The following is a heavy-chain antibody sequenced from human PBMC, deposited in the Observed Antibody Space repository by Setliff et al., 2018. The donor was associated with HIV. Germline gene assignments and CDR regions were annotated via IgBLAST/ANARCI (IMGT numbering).Heavy chain of an antibody. CDR2: IIPIFGTT. CDR1: GYTFTTSD. J-gene: IGHJ4*02. V-gene: IGHV1-69*13. D-gene: IGHD3-22*01. Sequence: ASVKVSCKTSGYTFTTSDINWVRQAPGQGLEWMGGIIPIFGTTNYAQRFQGRVSITADASTSTAYMELSSLRSEDTAMYFCARDNYYDTSGAIGYWGQGTMVTVSS. CDR3: ARDNYYDTSGAIGY.